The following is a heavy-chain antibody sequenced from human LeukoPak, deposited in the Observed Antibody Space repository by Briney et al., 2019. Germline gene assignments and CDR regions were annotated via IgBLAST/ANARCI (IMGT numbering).Heavy chain of an antibody. D-gene: IGHD3-10*01. J-gene: IGHJ4*02. CDR2: INWNGGST. CDR1: GFTFDDYG. Sequence: GGSLRLSCAASGFTFDDYGMSWVRQAPGKGLEWVSGINWNGGSTGCADSVKGRFTISRDNAKNSLYLQMNSLRAEDTALYYCGKDIPPLKWFGDEFLKGFFYYWGQGTLVTVSS. CDR3: GKDIPPLKWFGDEFLKGFFYY. V-gene: IGHV3-20*04.